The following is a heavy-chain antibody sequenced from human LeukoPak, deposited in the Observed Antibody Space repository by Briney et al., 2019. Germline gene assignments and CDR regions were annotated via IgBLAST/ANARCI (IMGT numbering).Heavy chain of an antibody. V-gene: IGHV4-59*08. CDR2: IDHRGNT. Sequence: SETPSLTCTVSGGSINNYYWSWIRQPPGKGLEWIGYIDHRGNTNYNPSLKSRVTMSVDTSKNQFSLKLSTVTAADTAVYYCARHGTLDYRGQRTLVTVSS. D-gene: IGHD1-26*01. CDR3: ARHGTLDY. J-gene: IGHJ4*02. CDR1: GGSINNYY.